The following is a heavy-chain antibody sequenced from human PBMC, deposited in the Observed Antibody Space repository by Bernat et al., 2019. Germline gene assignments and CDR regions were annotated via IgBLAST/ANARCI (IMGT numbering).Heavy chain of an antibody. Sequence: QVTLKESGPVLVKPTETLTLTCTVSGFSLSNARMGVSWTRQPPGKALEWLAHIFSNDEKSYSTSLKSRLTISKDTSKSQVVLTMTNMDPVDTATYYCARVGEQQLVFAAYYYYYGMDVWGQGTTVTVSS. J-gene: IGHJ6*02. D-gene: IGHD6-13*01. CDR3: ARVGEQQLVFAAYYYYYGMDV. CDR1: GFSLSNARMG. CDR2: IFSNDEK. V-gene: IGHV2-26*01.